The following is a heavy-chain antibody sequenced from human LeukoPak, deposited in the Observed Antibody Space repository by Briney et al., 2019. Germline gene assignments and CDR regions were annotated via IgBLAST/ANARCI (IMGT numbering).Heavy chain of an antibody. CDR1: GFTFSSYA. V-gene: IGHV3-23*01. CDR3: AKHRIEFGESPIDY. Sequence: PGGSLRPSCAASGFTFSSYAMSWVRQAPGKGLEWVSAISGSGGSTYYADSVKGRFTISRDNSKNTLYLQMNSLRAEDTAVYYCAKHRIEFGESPIDYWGQGTLVTVSS. D-gene: IGHD3-10*01. J-gene: IGHJ4*02. CDR2: ISGSGGST.